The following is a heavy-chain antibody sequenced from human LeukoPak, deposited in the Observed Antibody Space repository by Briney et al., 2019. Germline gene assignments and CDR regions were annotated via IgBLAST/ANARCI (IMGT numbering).Heavy chain of an antibody. D-gene: IGHD3-10*01. V-gene: IGHV4-59*01. J-gene: IGHJ4*02. CDR2: FYDTRSP. CDR3: ARGRGSLTY. Sequence: SETLSLTCTVSGGSISLYYWSWIRQPPGKRLEWIGYFYDTRSPKYNPSLERRVTISVDMSRNQFSLNLTSVTAADTAVYYCARGRGSLTYWGQGTLATVSS. CDR1: GGSISLYY.